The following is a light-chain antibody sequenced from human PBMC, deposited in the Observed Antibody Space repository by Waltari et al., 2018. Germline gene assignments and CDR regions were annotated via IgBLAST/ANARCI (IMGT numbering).Light chain of an antibody. CDR3: QQYNNWPPLYT. Sequence: EIVITQSPATLSMSPGERATLSCRASQSISTNVAWYQQRPGQAPRLLIYDTSTRATGIPVKFSGSGSGTEFTLTISDLQPDDFAVYYCQQYNNWPPLYTFGQGTKLDIK. CDR1: QSISTN. V-gene: IGKV3-15*01. CDR2: DTS. J-gene: IGKJ2*01.